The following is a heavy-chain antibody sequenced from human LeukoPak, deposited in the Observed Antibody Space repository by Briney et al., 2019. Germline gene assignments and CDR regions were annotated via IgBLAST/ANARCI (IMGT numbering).Heavy chain of an antibody. J-gene: IGHJ3*02. CDR1: GYTFTSYG. V-gene: IGHV1-18*01. D-gene: IGHD3-9*01. Sequence: ASVKVSCKASGYTFTSYGISWVRQAPGQGLEWMGWISAYNGNTNYAQKLQGRVTMTTDTSTSTAYMELRSLRSDDTAVYYCARALRYFDWARNDAFDIWGQGTMVTVSS. CDR3: ARALRYFDWARNDAFDI. CDR2: ISAYNGNT.